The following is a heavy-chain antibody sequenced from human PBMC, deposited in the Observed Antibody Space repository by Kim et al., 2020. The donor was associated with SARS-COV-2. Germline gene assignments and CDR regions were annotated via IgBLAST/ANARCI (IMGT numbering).Heavy chain of an antibody. J-gene: IGHJ4*02. CDR2: IYYSGST. CDR3: ARALNYYDSSGYWGYYFDY. D-gene: IGHD3-22*01. Sequence: SETLSLTCTVSGGSISSGGYYWSWIRQHPGKGLEWIGYIYYSGSTYYNPSLKSRVSISVDTSKNQFSLKLSSVTAADTAVYYCARALNYYDSSGYWGYYFDYWGQGTLVTVSS. V-gene: IGHV4-31*03. CDR1: GGSISSGGYY.